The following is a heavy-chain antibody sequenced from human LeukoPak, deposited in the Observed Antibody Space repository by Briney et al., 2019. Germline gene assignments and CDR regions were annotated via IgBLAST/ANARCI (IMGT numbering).Heavy chain of an antibody. CDR1: GGTFSSYA. CDR3: ARAEQWLAWGYFDY. V-gene: IGHV1-69*06. CDR2: IIPIFGTA. D-gene: IGHD6-19*01. J-gene: IGHJ4*02. Sequence: GSSVKVSCKASGGTFSSYAISWVRQAPGQGLEWMGGIIPIFGTANYAQKFQGRVTITADKSTSTAYMEQSSLRSEDTAVYYCARAEQWLAWGYFDYWGQGTLVTVSS.